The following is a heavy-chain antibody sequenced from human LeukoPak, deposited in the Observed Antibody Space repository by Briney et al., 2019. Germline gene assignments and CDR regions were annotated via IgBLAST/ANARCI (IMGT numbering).Heavy chain of an antibody. Sequence: PGGSLRLSCAASGFTFSSYAMSWVRQAPGKGLEWVSAISGSGGSTYYADSVKGRFTISRDNAKNSLFLQMNSLRVEDTAVYYCARDNGWSADFWGQGTLVTVSS. CDR1: GFTFSSYA. CDR2: ISGSGGST. D-gene: IGHD2-15*01. J-gene: IGHJ4*02. V-gene: IGHV3-23*01. CDR3: ARDNGWSADF.